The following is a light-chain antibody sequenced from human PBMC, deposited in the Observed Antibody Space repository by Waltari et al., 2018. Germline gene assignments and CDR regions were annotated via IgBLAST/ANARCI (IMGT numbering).Light chain of an antibody. V-gene: IGKV3-11*01. CDR2: DAS. J-gene: IGKJ4*01. CDR3: QHRSSWPLT. CDR1: QSVNNK. Sequence: EIVLPQSPATLSLSPGDRATLSCRASQSVNNKLAWYQQKPGQAPRLLIYDASTRATGVPARFSGSGSGTDLTLSISSLEPEDFAVYYCQHRSSWPLTFGGGTKLEIK.